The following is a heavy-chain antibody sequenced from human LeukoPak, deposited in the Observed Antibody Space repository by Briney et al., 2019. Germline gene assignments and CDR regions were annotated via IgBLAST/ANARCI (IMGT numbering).Heavy chain of an antibody. CDR1: GGSISSYY. CDR2: IYTTGST. D-gene: IGHD4-17*01. V-gene: IGHV4-4*07. Sequence: PSETLSLTCTVSGGSISSYYWSWIRPPPGEGLEWIGRIYTTGSTNYNTSLKSRVTISVVTSKNQFSLTLSPVTAADTGVYYCAREGRMTAVTTSLGYYYYMDVWGKGTTVTISS. J-gene: IGHJ6*03. CDR3: AREGRMTAVTTSLGYYYYMDV.